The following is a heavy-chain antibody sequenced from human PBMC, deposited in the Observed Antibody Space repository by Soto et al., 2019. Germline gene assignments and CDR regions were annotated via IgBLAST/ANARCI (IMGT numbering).Heavy chain of an antibody. D-gene: IGHD3-3*01. Sequence: PSETLSLTCTVSGGSIISGDYYFICIRQPPWNGLELIGYIYYSGSTYYNPSLKSRVTISVDTSKNQFSLKLSSVTAADTAVYYCARTSPVLRFLEWSDYGMDVWGQGTTVTVSS. V-gene: IGHV4-30-4*01. CDR2: IYYSGST. CDR1: GGSIISGDYY. CDR3: ARTSPVLRFLEWSDYGMDV. J-gene: IGHJ6*02.